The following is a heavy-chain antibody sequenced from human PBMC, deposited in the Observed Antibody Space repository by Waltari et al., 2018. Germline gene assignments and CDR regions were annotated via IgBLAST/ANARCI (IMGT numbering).Heavy chain of an antibody. D-gene: IGHD2-21*02. CDR2: ISWDGGST. CDR1: GFTFDDYT. CDR3: AKEAYGGNSGWTKYYFDY. J-gene: IGHJ4*02. Sequence: EVQLVESGGVVVQPGGSLRLSCAASGFTFDDYTMHWVRQAPGKGLEWVSLISWDGGSTYYADSVKGRFTISRDNSKNSLYLQMNSLRTEDTALYYCAKEAYGGNSGWTKYYFDYWGQGTLVTVSS. V-gene: IGHV3-43*01.